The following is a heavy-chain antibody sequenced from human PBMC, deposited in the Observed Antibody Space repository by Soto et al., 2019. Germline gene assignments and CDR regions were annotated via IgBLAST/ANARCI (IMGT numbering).Heavy chain of an antibody. CDR3: ARAGCDGGSCYTLVGLRYGMDV. V-gene: IGHV3-30-3*01. CDR1: GFTFSRYA. Sequence: QVQLVESGGGVVQPGRSLRLSCAASGFTFSRYAMYWVRQAPGKGLEWVAVISYDGSNKYYADSVKGRFTISRDNSKNTLYLQMNSLRAEDTAVYYCARAGCDGGSCYTLVGLRYGMDVWGQGTTVTVSS. D-gene: IGHD2-15*01. J-gene: IGHJ6*02. CDR2: ISYDGSNK.